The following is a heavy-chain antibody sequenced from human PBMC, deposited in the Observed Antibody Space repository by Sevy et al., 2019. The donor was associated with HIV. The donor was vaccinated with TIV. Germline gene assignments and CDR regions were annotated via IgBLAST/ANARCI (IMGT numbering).Heavy chain of an antibody. CDR3: ARDRVWAVGARITKAAFDI. D-gene: IGHD3-16*01. V-gene: IGHV1-18*01. J-gene: IGHJ3*02. CDR1: GYTFTSYG. Sequence: ASVKVSCKASGYTFTSYGISWVRQAPGQGLEWMGWISAYNGNTNYAEKLQGRVTMTTDTSMSTAYMELRSLRSDDTAVYYCARDRVWAVGARITKAAFDIWGQGTMVTVSS. CDR2: ISAYNGNT.